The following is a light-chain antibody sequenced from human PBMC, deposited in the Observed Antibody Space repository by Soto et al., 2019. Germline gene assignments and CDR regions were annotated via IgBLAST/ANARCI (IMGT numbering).Light chain of an antibody. CDR3: QQYNNCGT. Sequence: EVVMTQSPATLSVSPGERATLSCRASQSVSNNLAWYQQKPGQAPRLLIYGASTRATGIPARFSGSGSGTEFTLTISSLQSEDFAVYYCQQYNNCGTFGQGTKVEIK. CDR1: QSVSNN. V-gene: IGKV3-15*01. CDR2: GAS. J-gene: IGKJ1*01.